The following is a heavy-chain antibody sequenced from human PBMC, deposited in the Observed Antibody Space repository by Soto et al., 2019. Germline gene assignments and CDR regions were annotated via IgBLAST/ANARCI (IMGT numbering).Heavy chain of an antibody. CDR2: ISYDGSDE. CDR3: VKDTFIGGFDS. D-gene: IGHD3-3*01. V-gene: IGHV3-30*18. Sequence: QVQLVESGGGVVQPGRSLRLSCAASGYTFNSYGMHWVRQAPGKGLEWVAVISYDGSDEHHADSVRGRFTISRDNSKNRLFLQMNSLKPEDSALYYCVKDTFIGGFDSWGQGTLVTVSS. J-gene: IGHJ4*02. CDR1: GYTFNSYG.